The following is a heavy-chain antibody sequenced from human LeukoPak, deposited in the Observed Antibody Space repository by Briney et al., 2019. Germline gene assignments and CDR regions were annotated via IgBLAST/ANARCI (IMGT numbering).Heavy chain of an antibody. CDR1: GFTFSNYA. CDR3: AKDRAYSFDS. CDR2: ISASDRRT. V-gene: IGHV3-23*01. D-gene: IGHD5-18*01. Sequence: GGSLRLSCAASGFTFSNYAMSWVRQAPGKGPEWVSAISASDRRTYYADSVKGRFTISRDNSKNTLYLQMNSLRAEDTAVYYCAKDRAYSFDSWGQGTLVTVSS. J-gene: IGHJ4*02.